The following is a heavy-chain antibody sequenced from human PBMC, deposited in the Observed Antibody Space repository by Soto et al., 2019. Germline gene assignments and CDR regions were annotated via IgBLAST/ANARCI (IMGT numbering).Heavy chain of an antibody. J-gene: IGHJ4*02. Sequence: ETLSLTCIVSGGSVYSNGHYWGWIRQPPGKGLEWIGSIDNNGVTNYNSSLKSRVTISRDTSKNQFSLRLTSVTAADTAVYYCGKILVGATGHTDADSWGPGTLVTVSS. V-gene: IGHV4-39*01. D-gene: IGHD2-15*01. CDR1: GGSVYSNGHY. CDR2: IDNNGVT. CDR3: GKILVGATGHTDADS.